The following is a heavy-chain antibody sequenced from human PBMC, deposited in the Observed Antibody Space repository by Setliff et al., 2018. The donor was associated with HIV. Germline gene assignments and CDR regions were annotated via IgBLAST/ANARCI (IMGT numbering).Heavy chain of an antibody. D-gene: IGHD6-19*01. CDR1: GFTFNDYY. V-gene: IGHV3-11*04. CDR3: ARDPRSGWYLGFFDY. J-gene: IGHJ4*02. CDR2: ISSSGSTI. Sequence: PGGSLRLSCAASGFTFNDYYMSWIRQAPGKGLEWISYISSSGSTIYYADSVKGRFTISRDNTKNSLYLQMNSLRAEDTAVYYCARDPRSGWYLGFFDYWGQGTLVTVSS.